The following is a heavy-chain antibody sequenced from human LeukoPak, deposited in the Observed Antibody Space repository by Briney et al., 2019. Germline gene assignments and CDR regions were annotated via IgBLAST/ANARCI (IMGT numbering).Heavy chain of an antibody. Sequence: GGSLRLSCAASGFAFSTYWMSWVRQAPGKGLEWVANIKEDGSQIDYVDSVRGRFTIFRDNAKNSLFLQMSSLRAEDTAVYYCARGSSTNWFDPWGQGTLVSVSS. CDR3: ARGSSTNWFDP. CDR1: GFAFSTYW. V-gene: IGHV3-7*01. J-gene: IGHJ5*02. CDR2: IKEDGSQI. D-gene: IGHD6-19*01.